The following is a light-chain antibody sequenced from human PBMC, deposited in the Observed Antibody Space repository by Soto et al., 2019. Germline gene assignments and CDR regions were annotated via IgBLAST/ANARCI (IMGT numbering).Light chain of an antibody. Sequence: DIHMTQSPSTLSASVGDSVAITCRASQTLTGWLAWYQQKPGEAPKLLISKASNLESGVPSRFSGSGSGTDFTLTISSLQPDDFATYFCQQYTTSPLTFGGGTKVEI. CDR3: QQYTTSPLT. CDR2: KAS. V-gene: IGKV1-5*03. CDR1: QTLTGW. J-gene: IGKJ4*01.